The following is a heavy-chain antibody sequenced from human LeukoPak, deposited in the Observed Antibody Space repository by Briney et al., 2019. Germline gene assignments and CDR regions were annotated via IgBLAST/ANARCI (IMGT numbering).Heavy chain of an antibody. Sequence: ASVKVSCKASGYTFTGYYMHWVRQAPGQGLEWMGWINPNSGGTNYAQKFQGRVTMTRDTSISTAYMELSRLRSDDTAVFYCARGRYCSSTSCHYFDYWGQGTLVTVSS. CDR2: INPNSGGT. J-gene: IGHJ4*02. D-gene: IGHD2-2*01. CDR3: ARGRYCSSTSCHYFDY. CDR1: GYTFTGYY. V-gene: IGHV1-2*02.